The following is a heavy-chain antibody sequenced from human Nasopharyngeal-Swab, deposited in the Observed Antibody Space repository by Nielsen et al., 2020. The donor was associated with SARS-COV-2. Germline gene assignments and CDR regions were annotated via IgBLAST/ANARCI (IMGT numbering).Heavy chain of an antibody. CDR3: ARVGYCSSTSCYAAYYFDY. J-gene: IGHJ4*02. CDR2: IYYSGST. D-gene: IGHD2-2*01. CDR1: GGSISSYY. V-gene: IGHV4-59*01. Sequence: SETLSLTCTVSGGSISSYYWSWIRQPPGKGLEWIGYIYYSGSTNYNPSLKSRVTISVDTSKNRFSLKLSSVTAADTAVYYCARVGYCSSTSCYAAYYFDYWGQGTLVTVSS.